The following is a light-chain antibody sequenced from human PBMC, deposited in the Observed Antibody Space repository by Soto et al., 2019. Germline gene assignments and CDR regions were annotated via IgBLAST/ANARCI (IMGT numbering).Light chain of an antibody. V-gene: IGLV2-14*01. CDR2: DVS. Sequence: QSALTQPASVSGSPGQSITISCTGTSNDIGNYNYVSWYQQHPAKAPKLMVYDVSNRPSGVSNRFSGSKSGNTASLTISGLQAEDEADYYCSSYTTSGTRVFGTGTKVTVL. J-gene: IGLJ1*01. CDR1: SNDIGNYNY. CDR3: SSYTTSGTRV.